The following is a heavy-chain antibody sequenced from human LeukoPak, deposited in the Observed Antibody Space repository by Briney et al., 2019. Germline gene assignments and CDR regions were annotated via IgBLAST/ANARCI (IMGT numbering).Heavy chain of an antibody. D-gene: IGHD5-12*01. J-gene: IGHJ4*02. CDR1: GASITSVNL. CDR2: MYLSGTD. CDR3: ASLGGKVSGYGDY. Sequence: SGTLSLTCAVSGASITSVNLWSWVRQPPGKGLEWVGEMYLSGTDTYNPSLRGRVTISLDRSKNQLSLRLRSVTAADTAVYYCASLGGKVSGYGDYWGQGTLVTVSS. V-gene: IGHV4-4*02.